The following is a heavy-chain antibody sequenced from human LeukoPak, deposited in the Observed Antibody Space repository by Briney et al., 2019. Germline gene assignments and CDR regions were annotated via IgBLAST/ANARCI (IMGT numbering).Heavy chain of an antibody. Sequence: PGGSLRLSCAASGFTFSSYAMHWVRQAPGKGLEWVAVISYDGSNKYYADSVKGRFTISRDNSKNTLYLQMNSLRAEDTAVYYCARGRYDFWSGYSNYYHYYGMDVWGQGTTVTVSS. CDR1: GFTFSSYA. CDR3: ARGRYDFWSGYSNYYHYYGMDV. J-gene: IGHJ6*02. CDR2: ISYDGSNK. V-gene: IGHV3-30-3*01. D-gene: IGHD3-3*01.